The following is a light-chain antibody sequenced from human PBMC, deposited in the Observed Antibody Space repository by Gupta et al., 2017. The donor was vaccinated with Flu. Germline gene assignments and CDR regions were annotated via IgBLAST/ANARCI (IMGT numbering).Light chain of an antibody. V-gene: IGLV3-21*02. CDR1: NIASKS. CDR2: DDS. CDR3: QVWDNESHNHVV. J-gene: IGLJ2*01. Sequence: SSALTQALSVSVAPVQTARSTCWGNNIASKSVHWYQQKPGQAPLLVFYDDSDRPSGIPDRFSASNSGNTATMTISRVEAGEEADYYCQVWDNESHNHVVFGGGTKVTVL.